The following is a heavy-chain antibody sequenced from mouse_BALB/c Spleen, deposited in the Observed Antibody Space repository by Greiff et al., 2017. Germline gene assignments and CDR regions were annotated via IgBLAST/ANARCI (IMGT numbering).Heavy chain of an antibody. J-gene: IGHJ4*01. CDR3: ARGGSSWSMDY. D-gene: IGHD1-1*01. Sequence: EVKLMESGPGLVKPSQSLSLTCSVTGYSITSGYYWNLIRQFPGNKLEWMGYISYDGSNNYNPSLKNRISITRDTSKNQFFLKLNSVTTEDTATYYCARGGSSWSMDYWGQGTSVTVSS. V-gene: IGHV3-6*02. CDR2: ISYDGSN. CDR1: GYSITSGYY.